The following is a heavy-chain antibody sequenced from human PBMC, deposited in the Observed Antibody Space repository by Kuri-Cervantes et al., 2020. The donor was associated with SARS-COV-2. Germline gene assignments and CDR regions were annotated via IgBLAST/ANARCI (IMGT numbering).Heavy chain of an antibody. V-gene: IGHV4-30-4*01. CDR3: ARDLFTMVRGVNYYYGMDV. CDR1: GGSISSGDYY. D-gene: IGHD3-10*01. J-gene: IGHJ6*02. CDR2: IYYSGST. Sequence: SETLSLTCTVSGGSISSGDYYWSWIRQPPGKGLEWIGYIYYSGSTYYNPSLKSRVTISVDTSKNQFSLKLSSVTAADTAVYYCARDLFTMVRGVNYYYGMDVWGQGTTVTVSS.